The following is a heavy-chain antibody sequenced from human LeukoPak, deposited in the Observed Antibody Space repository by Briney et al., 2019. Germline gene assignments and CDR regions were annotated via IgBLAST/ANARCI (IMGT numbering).Heavy chain of an antibody. J-gene: IGHJ3*02. CDR2: INRSGST. CDR1: GGSFSGYY. CDR3: ARAWYYYGSGSYSNRDAFDI. V-gene: IGHV4-34*01. D-gene: IGHD3-10*01. Sequence: PSETLSLTCAVYGGSFSGYYWSWIRQPPGKGLEWIGEINRSGSTNYNPSLKSRVTISVDTSKNQFSLKLSSVTAADTAVYYCARAWYYYGSGSYSNRDAFDIWGQGTMVTVSS.